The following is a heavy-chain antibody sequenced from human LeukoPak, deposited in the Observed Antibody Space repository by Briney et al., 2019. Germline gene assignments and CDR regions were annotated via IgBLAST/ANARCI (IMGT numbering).Heavy chain of an antibody. CDR2: IDPSDSYT. CDR3: ARPSGYSSGWDAFDI. J-gene: IGHJ3*02. Sequence: GESLKISCKGSGYSFTSYWTSWVRQMPGKGLEWMGRIDPSDSYTNYSPSFQGHVTISADKSISTAYLQWSSLKASDTAMYYCARPSGYSSGWDAFDIWGQGTMVTVSS. D-gene: IGHD6-19*01. CDR1: GYSFTSYW. V-gene: IGHV5-10-1*01.